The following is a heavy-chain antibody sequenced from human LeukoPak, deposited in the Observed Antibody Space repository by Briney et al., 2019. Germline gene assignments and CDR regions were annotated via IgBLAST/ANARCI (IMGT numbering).Heavy chain of an antibody. CDR2: IKHDGSEK. V-gene: IGHV3-7*01. D-gene: IGHD3-16*01. CDR1: GFTFSSYW. J-gene: IGHJ4*02. CDR3: ARDSLTKGGDY. Sequence: GGSLRLSCAASGFTFSSYWMSWVRQAPGKGLEWVANIKHDGSEKYYVGSVKGRFTISRDNAKNSLFLQMNSLRAEDTAVYYCARDSLTKGGDYWGQGTLVTVSS.